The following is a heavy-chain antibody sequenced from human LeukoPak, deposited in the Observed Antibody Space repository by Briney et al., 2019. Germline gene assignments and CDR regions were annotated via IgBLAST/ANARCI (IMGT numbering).Heavy chain of an antibody. Sequence: GGSLRLSCASSGFILTSFAMSWVRQAPGKGLEWVSSISSPGGTTYYADSVKGRFTISRDNSKNTLYLQMNSLRAEDTAVYYCAKSNSGWYSSVDYWGQGTLVTVSS. CDR1: GFILTSFA. CDR2: ISSPGGTT. V-gene: IGHV3-23*01. D-gene: IGHD6-19*01. CDR3: AKSNSGWYSSVDY. J-gene: IGHJ4*02.